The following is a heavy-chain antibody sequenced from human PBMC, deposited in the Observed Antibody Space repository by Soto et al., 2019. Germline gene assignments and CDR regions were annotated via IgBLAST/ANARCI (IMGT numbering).Heavy chain of an antibody. D-gene: IGHD6-6*01. CDR3: ARRSYSSSFGYYYYYYMDV. CDR1: GGSISSGGYY. CDR2: IYYSGST. V-gene: IGHV4-31*03. J-gene: IGHJ6*03. Sequence: QVQLQESGPGLVKPSQTLSLTCTVSGGSISSGGYYWSWIRQHPGKGLEWIGDIYYSGSTYYNPSLKSRVTMSVDASKNHFSLKLSSVTAADTAVYYCARRSYSSSFGYYYYYYMDVWGKGTTVTVSS.